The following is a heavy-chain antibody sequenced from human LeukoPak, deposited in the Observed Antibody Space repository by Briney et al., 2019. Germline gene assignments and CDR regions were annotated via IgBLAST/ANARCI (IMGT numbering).Heavy chain of an antibody. J-gene: IGHJ5*02. CDR3: ARDRFTVNNPYNWFDP. Sequence: ASVKVSCKASGYTFTSYGISWVRQAPGQGLEWMGWISAYNGNTNYAQKLQGRVTMTTETSTSTAYMELRSLRSDDTAVYYCARDRFTVNNPYNWFDPWGQGTLVTVSS. D-gene: IGHD4-17*01. CDR1: GYTFTSYG. V-gene: IGHV1-18*04. CDR2: ISAYNGNT.